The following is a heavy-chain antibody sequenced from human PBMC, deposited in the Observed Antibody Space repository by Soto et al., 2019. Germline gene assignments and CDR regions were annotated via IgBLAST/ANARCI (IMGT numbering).Heavy chain of an antibody. J-gene: IGHJ4*02. D-gene: IGHD6-6*01. CDR3: ARQPYRSVAAMV. V-gene: IGHV4-4*02. CDR2: VYDSGTT. Sequence: SETLSLTCAVSSGSIDNVYWWSWVRQSPGKGLEWIGNVYDSGTTYYNPSLKSRVTISVDTSNNQFSLKLSSVTAADTAVYYCARQPYRSVAAMVWGQGTQVTVSS. CDR1: SGSIDNVYW.